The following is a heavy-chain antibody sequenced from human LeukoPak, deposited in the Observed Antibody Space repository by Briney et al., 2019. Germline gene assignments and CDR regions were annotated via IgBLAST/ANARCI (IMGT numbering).Heavy chain of an antibody. D-gene: IGHD1-26*01. CDR3: ARGTSGGYFDY. CDR1: GFTFSSFW. Sequence: GGSLRLSCAASGFTFSSFWIHWVRQVPGKGLVWVSRINSDGFSTSYADSVKGRFTISRDNAKNTLYLQMNSLRAEDTAVYYCARGTSGGYFDYWGQGTLVTVSS. CDR2: INSDGFST. J-gene: IGHJ4*02. V-gene: IGHV3-74*01.